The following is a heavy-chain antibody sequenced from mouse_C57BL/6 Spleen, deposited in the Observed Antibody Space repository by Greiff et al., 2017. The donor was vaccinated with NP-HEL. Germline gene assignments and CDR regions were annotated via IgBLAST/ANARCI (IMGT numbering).Heavy chain of an antibody. J-gene: IGHJ4*01. Sequence: VKLVESGPGLVQPSQSLSITCTVSGFSLTSYGVHWVRQSPGKGLEWLGVIWRGGSTDYNAAFMSRLSITKDNSKSQVFFKMNSLQADDTAIYYCAKNPYYYGFPEGAMDYWGQGTSVTVSS. D-gene: IGHD1-1*01. V-gene: IGHV2-5*01. CDR1: GFSLTSYG. CDR3: AKNPYYYGFPEGAMDY. CDR2: IWRGGST.